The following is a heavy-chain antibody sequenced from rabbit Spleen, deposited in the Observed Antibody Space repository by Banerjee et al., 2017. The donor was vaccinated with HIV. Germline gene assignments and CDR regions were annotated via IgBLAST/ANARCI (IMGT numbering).Heavy chain of an antibody. CDR3: ARDTSSSFSSYGMDL. CDR1: GVSFSSSSY. J-gene: IGHJ6*01. D-gene: IGHD1-1*01. V-gene: IGHV1S40*01. Sequence: KESGGDLVKPGASLTLTCTASGVSFSSSSYMCWVRQAPGKGLEWIACIDTGSSGFTYFATWAKGRFTCSKTSSTTVTLQMTRLTAADTATYFCARDTSSSFSSYGMDLWGPGTLVTVS. CDR2: IDTGSSGFT.